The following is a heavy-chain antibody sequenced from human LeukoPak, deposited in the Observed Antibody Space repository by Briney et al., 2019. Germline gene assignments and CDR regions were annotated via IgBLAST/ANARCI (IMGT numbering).Heavy chain of an antibody. Sequence: GGSLRLSCAASGFTFSSYAMSWVRQAPGKGLEWVSAISGSGGSTYYADSVKGRFTISRDNSKNTLYLQMNSLRAEDTAVYYCAKDWDDGYNYGTLDYWGQGTLVTVSS. V-gene: IGHV3-23*01. CDR3: AKDWDDGYNYGTLDY. J-gene: IGHJ4*02. CDR1: GFTFSSYA. D-gene: IGHD5-24*01. CDR2: ISGSGGST.